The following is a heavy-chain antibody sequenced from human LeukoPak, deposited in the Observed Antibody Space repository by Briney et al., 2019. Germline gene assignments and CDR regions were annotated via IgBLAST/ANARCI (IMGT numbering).Heavy chain of an antibody. D-gene: IGHD2-21*02. CDR3: ARASKHIVVVTATGGFDY. CDR1: GYTFTGYY. V-gene: IGHV1-2*02. J-gene: IGHJ4*02. Sequence: ASVKVSCKASGYTFTGYYMHWVRQAPGQGLEWMGWINPNSGGTNYAQKFQGRVTMTRDTSISTAYMELSRLRSDDTAVYYCARASKHIVVVTATGGFDYWGQGTLVTVSS. CDR2: INPNSGGT.